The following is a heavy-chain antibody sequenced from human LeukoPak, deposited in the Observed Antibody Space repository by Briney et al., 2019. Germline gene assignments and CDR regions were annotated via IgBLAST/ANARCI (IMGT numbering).Heavy chain of an antibody. V-gene: IGHV4-4*07. CDR2: IYTSGST. CDR1: GGSISSYY. CDR3: AKSGSPFYYYYYMDV. J-gene: IGHJ6*03. D-gene: IGHD1-26*01. Sequence: SETLSLTCTVSGGSISSYYWSWIRQPAGKGLEWIGRIYTSGSTNYNPSLKSRVTMSVDTSKNQFSLKLSSVTAAGTAVYYCAKSGSPFYYYYYMDVWGKGTTVTVSS.